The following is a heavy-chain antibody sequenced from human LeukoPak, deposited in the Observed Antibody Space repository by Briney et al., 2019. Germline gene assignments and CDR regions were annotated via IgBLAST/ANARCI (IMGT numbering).Heavy chain of an antibody. CDR3: ARDQTQYYDYVWGSYRYAMPAFDY. CDR2: MNPNSGKT. CDR1: GYTFTSYD. V-gene: IGHV1-8*01. J-gene: IGHJ4*02. Sequence: ASVRVSRKASGYTFTSYDIHWVRQATGQGLEWMGWMNPNSGKTGYAQRFQGRVTMTRNTSITTAYMELSSLRSEDTAMYYCARDQTQYYDYVWGSYRYAMPAFDYWGQGTLVTVSS. D-gene: IGHD3-16*02.